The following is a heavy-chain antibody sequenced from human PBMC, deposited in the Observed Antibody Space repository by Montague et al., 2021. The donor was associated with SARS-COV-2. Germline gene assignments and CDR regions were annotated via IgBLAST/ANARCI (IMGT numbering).Heavy chain of an antibody. CDR3: ARGQSGITMIVVAILGVEFYFDN. CDR2: INQSGST. D-gene: IGHD3-22*01. V-gene: IGHV4-34*01. J-gene: IGHJ4*02. Sequence: SETLSLTCAVYGGSFSDSHWSWLRQPPGKGLEWIGEINQSGSTKYNPSLKSRVTISVDTSKNQFSLKLSSLTAADTAVYYCARGQSGITMIVVAILGVEFYFDNWGQGTLGTVPS. CDR1: GGSFSDSH.